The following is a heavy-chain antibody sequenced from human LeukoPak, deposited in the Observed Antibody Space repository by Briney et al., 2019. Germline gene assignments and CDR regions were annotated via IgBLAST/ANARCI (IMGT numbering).Heavy chain of an antibody. CDR1: GFTFNAYA. CDR2: ISSSGDAT. J-gene: IGHJ4*01. Sequence: GGSLRLSCVGSGFTFNAYAMSWVHQRPGKGPEWVSMISSSGDATDYAESVKDRLSISRDNAKKTLYLQINDPRGDDTAIYYCAKDPRAMGRYFFDDWGQGSLVIVSS. V-gene: IGHV3-23*01. D-gene: IGHD3-16*01. CDR3: AKDPRAMGRYFFDD.